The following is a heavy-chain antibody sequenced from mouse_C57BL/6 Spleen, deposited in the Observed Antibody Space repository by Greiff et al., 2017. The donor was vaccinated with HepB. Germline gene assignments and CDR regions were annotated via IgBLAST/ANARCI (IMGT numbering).Heavy chain of an antibody. J-gene: IGHJ3*01. V-gene: IGHV14-2*01. CDR3: ATPTFYGSSYGDWFAY. D-gene: IGHD1-1*01. CDR2: IDPEDGET. Sequence: EVQLQQSGAELVKPGASVKLSCTASGFNIKDYYMHWVKQRTEQGLEWIGRIDPEDGETKYAPKFQGKATIPADTSSNTAYLQLSRLTSEDTAVYYCATPTFYGSSYGDWFAYWGQGTLVTVSA. CDR1: GFNIKDYY.